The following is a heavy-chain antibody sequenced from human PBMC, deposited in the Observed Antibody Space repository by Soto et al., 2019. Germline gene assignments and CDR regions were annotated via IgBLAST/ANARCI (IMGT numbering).Heavy chain of an antibody. V-gene: IGHV4-30-2*01. J-gene: IGHJ3*02. Sequence: SETLSLTCAVSGGSISSGGYSWSWIRQPPGKGLEWIGYIYHSGSTYYNPSLKSRVTISVDRSKNQFSLKLSSVTAADTAVYYCARVKSQSDAFDIWGQGTMVTVSS. CDR3: ARVKSQSDAFDI. CDR2: IYHSGST. CDR1: GGSISSGGYS.